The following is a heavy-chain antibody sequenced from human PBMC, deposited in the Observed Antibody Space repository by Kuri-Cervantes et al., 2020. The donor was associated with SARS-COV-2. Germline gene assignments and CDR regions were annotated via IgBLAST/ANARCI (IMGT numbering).Heavy chain of an antibody. CDR3: AKDDILTGYTPLWY. J-gene: IGHJ4*02. CDR2: INSDGSST. V-gene: IGHV3-74*01. CDR1: GFTFSSYW. Sequence: ETLSLTCAASGFTFSSYWMHWVRQAPGKGLVWVSRINSDGSSTSYADSVKGRFTISRDNAKNTLYLQMNSLRAEDTAVYYCAKDDILTGYTPLWYWGQGTLVTVSS. D-gene: IGHD3-9*01.